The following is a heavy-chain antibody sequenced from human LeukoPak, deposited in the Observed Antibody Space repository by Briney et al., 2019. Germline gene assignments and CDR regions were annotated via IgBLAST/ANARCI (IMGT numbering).Heavy chain of an antibody. Sequence: GGSLRLSCAASGFTFSSYSMNWVRQAPGKGLEWVAVIWYDGSIKYYAGSVKGRFTISRDNSENTLYLQMNSLRAEDTAVYYCARDAWGYCSSTSCRNWFDPWGQGTLVTVSS. D-gene: IGHD2-2*01. CDR3: ARDAWGYCSSTSCRNWFDP. CDR1: GFTFSSYS. V-gene: IGHV3-33*08. J-gene: IGHJ5*02. CDR2: IWYDGSIK.